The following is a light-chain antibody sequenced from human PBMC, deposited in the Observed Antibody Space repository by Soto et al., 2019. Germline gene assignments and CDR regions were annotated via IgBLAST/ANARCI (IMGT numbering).Light chain of an antibody. Sequence: DIQMTQSPSSLSASVGDRVTVTCRASQNIDTYLNWYQQRPGKAPELLIYATSTLQTGVPSRFSGSGSGTDFTLTITSLQPEDFATYYCQQTYTTPRTFGQGTKLEIK. CDR3: QQTYTTPRT. CDR2: ATS. CDR1: QNIDTY. V-gene: IGKV1-39*01. J-gene: IGKJ2*01.